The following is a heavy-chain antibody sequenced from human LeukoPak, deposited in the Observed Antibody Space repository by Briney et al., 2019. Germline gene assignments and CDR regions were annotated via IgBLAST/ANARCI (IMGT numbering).Heavy chain of an antibody. CDR1: GFTFSSYA. J-gene: IGHJ4*02. D-gene: IGHD3-3*01. Sequence: GGSLRLSCAASGFTFSSYAMSWVRQAPGEGLEWVSAISGSGGSTYYADSVKGRFTISRDNSKNTLYLQMNSLRAEDTAVYYCAKANSITITRGLGYWGQGTLVTVSS. V-gene: IGHV3-23*01. CDR2: ISGSGGST. CDR3: AKANSITITRGLGY.